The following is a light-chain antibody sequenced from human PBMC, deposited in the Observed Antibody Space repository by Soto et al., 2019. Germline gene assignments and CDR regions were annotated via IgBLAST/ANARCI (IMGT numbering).Light chain of an antibody. CDR3: HHYDASPPYT. CDR1: RSFASSY. Sequence: EIVLTQSPVTLSLSPGERATLSCRASRSFASSYLGWYQQKPGQAPRLLIYAASTRATGVPDRFSGSGSATDSALTISRLEPEDSAVYYCHHYDASPPYTFGQVTKLEIK. CDR2: AAS. J-gene: IGKJ2*01. V-gene: IGKV3-20*01.